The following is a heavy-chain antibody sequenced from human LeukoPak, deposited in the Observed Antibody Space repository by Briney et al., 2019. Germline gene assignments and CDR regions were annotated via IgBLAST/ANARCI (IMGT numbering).Heavy chain of an antibody. V-gene: IGHV1-3*01. D-gene: IGHD2-21*02. CDR3: ARDYGDIVDIVVVTAPLEAFDI. J-gene: IGHJ3*02. Sequence: ASVKVSCNASGYTFTSYAMHWVRQAPGQRLEWMGWINAGNGNTKYSQKFQGRVTITRDTSASTAYMELSSLRSEDTAVYYCARDYGDIVDIVVVTAPLEAFDIWGQGTMVTVSS. CDR2: INAGNGNT. CDR1: GYTFTSYA.